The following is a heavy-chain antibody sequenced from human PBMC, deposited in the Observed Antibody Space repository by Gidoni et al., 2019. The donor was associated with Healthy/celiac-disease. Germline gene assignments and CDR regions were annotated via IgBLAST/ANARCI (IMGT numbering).Heavy chain of an antibody. V-gene: IGHV3-21*01. CDR2: ISSSSSYI. CDR1: GFTFSSYS. Sequence: EVQLVESGGGLVKPGGSLRLSCAASGFTFSSYSMNWVRQAPGKGLEWVSSISSSSSYIYYADSVKGRFTISRDNAKNSLYLQMNSLRAEDTAVYYCARDLIRGSGIPISAFDIWGQGTMVTVSS. CDR3: ARDLIRGSGIPISAFDI. D-gene: IGHD1-26*01. J-gene: IGHJ3*02.